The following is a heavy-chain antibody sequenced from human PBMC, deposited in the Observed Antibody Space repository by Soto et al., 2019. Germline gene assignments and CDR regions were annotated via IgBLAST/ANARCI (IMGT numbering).Heavy chain of an antibody. V-gene: IGHV4-59*08. CDR3: ARRGFGPLHGLVDV. J-gene: IGHJ6*02. D-gene: IGHD3-10*01. CDR1: GGSISSYY. Sequence: QVQLQESGPGLVKPWETLSLSCTVSGGSISSYYWSWIRLPPGKPMEWIGYVHHSWGSSYNPSLQSRVAISLDTSKSQFSLELTSVPAADTAVYYCARRGFGPLHGLVDVWGQGTTVIVSS. CDR2: VHHSWGS.